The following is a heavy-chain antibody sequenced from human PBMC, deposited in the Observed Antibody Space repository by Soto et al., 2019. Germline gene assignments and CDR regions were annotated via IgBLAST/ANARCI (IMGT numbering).Heavy chain of an antibody. V-gene: IGHV4-59*01. CDR2: IHYSGST. J-gene: IGHJ4*02. CDR1: GGFISNYY. Sequence: SETLSLTCAVSGGFISNYYWTWIRQSPGKGLEWIGYIHYSGSTSYNPSLKSRVTISVDTFKNQFSLKLSSVTAADTAVYYCARDDYGYYFDYLGQGTLVTVSS. CDR3: ARDDYGYYFDY. D-gene: IGHD4-17*01.